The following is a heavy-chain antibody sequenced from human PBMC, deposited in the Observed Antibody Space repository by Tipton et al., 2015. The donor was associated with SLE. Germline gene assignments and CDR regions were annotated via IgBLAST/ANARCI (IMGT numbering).Heavy chain of an antibody. CDR2: INHSGST. J-gene: IGHJ4*02. V-gene: IGHV4-34*01. CDR3: ASVPY. CDR1: GGSFSGYY. Sequence: LRLSCAVYGGSFSGYYWSWIRQPPGKGLEWIGEINHSGSTNYNPSLKSRATISVDTSKNQFSLKLSSVTAADTAVYYCASVPYWGQGTLVTVSS.